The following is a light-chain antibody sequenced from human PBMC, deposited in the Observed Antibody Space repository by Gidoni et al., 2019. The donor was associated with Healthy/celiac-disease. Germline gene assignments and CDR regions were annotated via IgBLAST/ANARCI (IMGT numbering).Light chain of an antibody. CDR2: GAS. J-gene: IGKJ2*01. CDR1: QSVNSN. V-gene: IGKV3-15*01. Sequence: EILMTPSPATLSVSPGERATLSCRASQSVNSNLAWYQQKPGQAPRLLIYGASTRATGIPARFSGSGSGTEFTLTISSLQSEDFAVYYCQQYNNWPRTFGQGTKLEIK. CDR3: QQYNNWPRT.